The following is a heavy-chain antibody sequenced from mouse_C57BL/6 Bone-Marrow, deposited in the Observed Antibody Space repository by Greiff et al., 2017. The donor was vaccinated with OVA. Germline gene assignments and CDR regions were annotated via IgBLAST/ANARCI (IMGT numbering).Heavy chain of an antibody. CDR3: ARYYGSGDYFDY. Sequence: EVKLVESGGGLVKPGGSLKLSCAASGFTFSDYGMHWVRQAPEKGLEWVAYIRSGSSTIYYADTVKGRFTISRDNAKNTLFLQMTSLRSEDTAMYYCARYYGSGDYFDYWGQGTTLTVSS. CDR1: GFTFSDYG. V-gene: IGHV5-17*01. D-gene: IGHD1-1*01. J-gene: IGHJ2*01. CDR2: IRSGSSTI.